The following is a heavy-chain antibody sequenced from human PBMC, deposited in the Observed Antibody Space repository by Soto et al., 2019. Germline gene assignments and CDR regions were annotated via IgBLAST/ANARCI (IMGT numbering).Heavy chain of an antibody. CDR2: IYYSGNT. CDR1: GGSISSGDYY. D-gene: IGHD2-8*02. J-gene: IGHJ3*02. CDR3: SRGGGVEPFDI. Sequence: QVQLQESGPGLVKASQTLSLTCTVSGGSISSGDYYWGCLRQPPGKGLEWIGYIYYSGNTYYNPSLESRLTMSVDTSKNQYSLRLNSVTAADTAVYYCSRGGGVEPFDIWGQGTMITVSS. V-gene: IGHV4-30-4*01.